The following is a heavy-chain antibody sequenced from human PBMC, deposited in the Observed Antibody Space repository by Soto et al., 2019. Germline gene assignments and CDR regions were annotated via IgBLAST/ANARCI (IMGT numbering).Heavy chain of an antibody. CDR3: ARDPPFSGILRGTPLMDV. Sequence: GASVKVSCKASGYSFTTHGISWVRRAPGHGLEWMGWISAYNGDTHYVQRFQGRLTMTTDTSTSTAYMELRSLTSDDTAVYYCARDPPFSGILRGTPLMDVWGQGTTVTASS. CDR2: ISAYNGDT. CDR1: GYSFTTHG. J-gene: IGHJ6*02. D-gene: IGHD6-19*01. V-gene: IGHV1-18*04.